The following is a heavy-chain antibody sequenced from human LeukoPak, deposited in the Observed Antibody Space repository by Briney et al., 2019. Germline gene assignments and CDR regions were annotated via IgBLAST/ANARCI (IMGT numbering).Heavy chain of an antibody. V-gene: IGHV3-21*01. CDR2: ISSSSSYI. CDR3: ARFYGSGSYYIDY. CDR1: GFTFSSYS. Sequence: GGSLRLSCAASGFTFSSYSMNWVRQAPGKGLEWVSSISSSSSYIYYADSVKGRFTTSRDNAKNSLYLQMNSLRAEDTAVYYCARFYGSGSYYIDYWGQGTLVTVSS. D-gene: IGHD3-10*01. J-gene: IGHJ4*02.